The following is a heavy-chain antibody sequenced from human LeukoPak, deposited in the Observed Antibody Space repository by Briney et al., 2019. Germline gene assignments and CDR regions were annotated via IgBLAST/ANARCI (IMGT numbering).Heavy chain of an antibody. CDR2: IKSKTDGETT. CDR3: TADWTTGY. CDR1: GFSFTNAW. Sequence: GGSLRLSCAASGFSFTNAWMHWVRQAPGKGLEWVGRIKSKTDGETTDYAAPVKGRFTISRDDSKTTLYLQMNSLKTEDTAVYYCTADWTTGYWGQGTLVTVSS. D-gene: IGHD1-1*01. J-gene: IGHJ4*02. V-gene: IGHV3-15*01.